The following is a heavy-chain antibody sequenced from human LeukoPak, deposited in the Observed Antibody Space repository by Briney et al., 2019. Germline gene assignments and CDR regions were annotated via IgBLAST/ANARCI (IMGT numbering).Heavy chain of an antibody. D-gene: IGHD1-26*01. V-gene: IGHV3-15*05. CDR3: TTWQSVGGSRSVY. J-gene: IGHJ4*02. Sequence: GGSLRLSCVVSGFTFTNVWINWVRQAPGKGLEWVGRIKTRSDGGTTDYAPPVKGRFTISRDDSENTLFLRMDSLKTEDSAVYYCTTWQSVGGSRSVYWGQGTRVTVSS. CDR2: IKTRSDGGTT. CDR1: GFTFTNVW.